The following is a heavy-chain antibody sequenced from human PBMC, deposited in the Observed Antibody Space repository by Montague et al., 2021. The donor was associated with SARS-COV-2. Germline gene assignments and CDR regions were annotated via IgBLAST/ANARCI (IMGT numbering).Heavy chain of an antibody. CDR1: SGSFRGYY. J-gene: IGHJ6*01. CDR3: ARLGPITLVRGITKADFSNYGMEV. Sequence: SETLSLTCAVSSGSFRGYYWSWIRQPPGKGLEWIGEINHSGSTTXNPSLESRVSISVDTSNKQFSLNVTPVTAADTAVYYCARLGPITLVRGITKADFSNYGMEVWGPGTTGTGSS. V-gene: IGHV4-34*01. D-gene: IGHD3-10*01. CDR2: INHSGST.